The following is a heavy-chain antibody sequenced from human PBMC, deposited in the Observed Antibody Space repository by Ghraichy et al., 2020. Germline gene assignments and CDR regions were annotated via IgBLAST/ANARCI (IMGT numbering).Heavy chain of an antibody. V-gene: IGHV4-59*01. CDR3: ARSTHLQYSSGWSDAFDI. D-gene: IGHD6-19*01. Sequence: SETLFLTCTVSGGSISSYYWSWIRQPPGKGLEWIGYIYYSGSTNYNPSLKSRVTISVDTSKNQFSLKLSSVTAADTAVYYCARSTHLQYSSGWSDAFDIWGQGTMVTVSS. CDR1: GGSISSYY. J-gene: IGHJ3*02. CDR2: IYYSGST.